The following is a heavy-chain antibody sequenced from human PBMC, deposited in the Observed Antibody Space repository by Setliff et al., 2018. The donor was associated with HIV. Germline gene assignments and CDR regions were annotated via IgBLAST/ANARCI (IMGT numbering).Heavy chain of an antibody. CDR3: ARDGDGNFDY. Sequence: PSETLSLTCAVSGASITTNSYYWGWIRQTPEKGLEWIGDFYYSGTTYYNPSLKSRATISVDTSQNQFSLRLSSVTAADTAVYYCARDGDGNFDYWGQGTLVTVSS. V-gene: IGHV4-39*07. J-gene: IGHJ4*02. CDR2: FYYSGTT. D-gene: IGHD7-27*01. CDR1: GASITTNSYY.